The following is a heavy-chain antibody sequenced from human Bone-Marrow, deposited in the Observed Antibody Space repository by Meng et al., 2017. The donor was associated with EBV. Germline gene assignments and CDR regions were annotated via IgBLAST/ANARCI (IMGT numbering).Heavy chain of an antibody. CDR3: ARDSDILTGPGGY. V-gene: IGHV1-69*01. CDR1: GGTFSSYA. J-gene: IGHJ4*02. CDR2: IIPIFGTA. D-gene: IGHD3-9*01. Sequence: VPLGPSGARVKKPGYAVKVALKASGGTFSSYAISWVRQAPGQGLEWMGGIIPIFGTANYAQKFQGRVTITADESTSTAYMELSSLRSEDTAVYYCARDSDILTGPGGYWGQGTLVTVSS.